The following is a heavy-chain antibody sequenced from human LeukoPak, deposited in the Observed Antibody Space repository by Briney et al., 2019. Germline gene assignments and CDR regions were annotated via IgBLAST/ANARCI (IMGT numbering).Heavy chain of an antibody. CDR3: ARKLTRYCSSTSCPVDY. CDR1: GFTFSSYG. Sequence: PGGSLRLSCAASGFTFSSYGMHWVRQAPGKGLEWVAVISYDGSNKYYADSVKGRFTISRDNSKNTLYLQMNSLRAEDTAVYYCARKLTRYCSSTSCPVDYWGQGTLVTVSS. D-gene: IGHD2-2*01. J-gene: IGHJ4*02. CDR2: ISYDGSNK. V-gene: IGHV3-30*03.